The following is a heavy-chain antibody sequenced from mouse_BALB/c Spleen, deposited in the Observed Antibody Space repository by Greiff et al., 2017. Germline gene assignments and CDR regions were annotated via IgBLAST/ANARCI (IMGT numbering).Heavy chain of an antibody. CDR2: ISSGGST. CDR3: ARGVLDYAMDY. Sequence: DVHLVESGGGLVKPGGSLKLSCAASGFTFSSYAMSWVRQTPEKRLEWVASISSGGSTYYPDSVKGRFTISRDNARNILYLQMSSLRSEDTAMYYCARGVLDYAMDYWGQGTSVTVSS. V-gene: IGHV5-6-5*01. J-gene: IGHJ4*01. CDR1: GFTFSSYA. D-gene: IGHD1-1*01.